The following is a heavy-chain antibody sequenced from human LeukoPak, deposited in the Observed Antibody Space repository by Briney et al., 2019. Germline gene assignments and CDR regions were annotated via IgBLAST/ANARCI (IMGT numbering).Heavy chain of an antibody. CDR1: GFTFRDHD. CDR2: ISCSGSNI. V-gene: IGHV3-11*01. J-gene: IGHJ4*02. D-gene: IGHD1-26*01. CDR3: ARDFDGTYSVGYFDY. Sequence: GGSLRLSCAASGFTFRDHDMNWVRQAPGKGLEWVSDISCSGSNIYYSDSVKGRFTISSDNGKNTLYLQMNSLRAEDKAVYFCARDFDGTYSVGYFDYWGQGTLVTVSS.